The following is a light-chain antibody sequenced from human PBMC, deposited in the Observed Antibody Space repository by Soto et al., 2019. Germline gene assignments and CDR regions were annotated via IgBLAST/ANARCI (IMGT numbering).Light chain of an antibody. J-gene: IGKJ5*01. CDR1: QSVLYKSNNKSY. Sequence: DIVMTQSPDSLAVSLGDRATINCKSSQSVLYKSNNKSYLAWYQHKPGHPPKLFIYWASTRESGVPDRFSGSGSGTDFTLTISTXQAEDVAVYYCQQYYSSPYTFGQGTRLEIK. CDR3: QQYYSSPYT. V-gene: IGKV4-1*01. CDR2: WAS.